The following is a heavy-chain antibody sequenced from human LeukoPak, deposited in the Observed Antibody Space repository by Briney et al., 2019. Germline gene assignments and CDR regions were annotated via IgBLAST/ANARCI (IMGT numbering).Heavy chain of an antibody. D-gene: IGHD3-9*01. J-gene: IGHJ5*02. V-gene: IGHV4-39*01. CDR1: GGSISSSSYY. CDR3: ARRDLTPDGYFDTYNWFDP. Sequence: PSETLSLTCTVSGGSISSSSYYWGWIRQPPGKGLEWIGSIYYSGSTYYNPSLKSRVTISVDTSKNQFSLKLSSVTAADTAVYYCARRDLTPDGYFDTYNWFDPWGQGTLVTVSS. CDR2: IYYSGST.